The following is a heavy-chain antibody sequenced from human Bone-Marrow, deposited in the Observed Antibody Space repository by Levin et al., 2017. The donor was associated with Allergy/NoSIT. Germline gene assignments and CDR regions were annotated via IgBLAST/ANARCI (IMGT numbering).Heavy chain of an antibody. CDR3: ARRSTHRIGMDV. CDR1: GGSISSSSYY. J-gene: IGHJ6*02. CDR2: IYYSGST. V-gene: IGHV4-39*01. Sequence: PSETLSLTCTVSGGSISSSSYYWGWIRQPPGKGLEWIGSIYYSGSTYYNPSLKSRVTISVDTSKNQFSLKLSSVTAADTAVYYCARRSTHRIGMDVWGQGTTVTVSS. D-gene: IGHD3-10*01.